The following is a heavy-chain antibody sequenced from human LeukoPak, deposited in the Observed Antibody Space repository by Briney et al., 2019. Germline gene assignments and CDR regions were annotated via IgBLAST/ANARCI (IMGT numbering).Heavy chain of an antibody. D-gene: IGHD2-15*01. CDR2: ISASGDT. CDR3: AREGRSSTPGY. V-gene: IGHV4-4*07. J-gene: IGHJ4*02. Sequence: SETLSLTCTVSGGSISNSYWCWVRQPAGKGLEWIGRISASGDTDYNPSLKGRVTMSVDTSKNQSSLRLTSVTAADTAVYYCAREGRSSTPGYWGQGTLVTVSS. CDR1: GGSISNSY.